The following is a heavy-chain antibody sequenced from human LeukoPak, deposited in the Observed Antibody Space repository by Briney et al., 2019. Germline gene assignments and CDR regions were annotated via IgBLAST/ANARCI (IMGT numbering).Heavy chain of an antibody. V-gene: IGHV3-23*01. CDR3: ARDPPGVSY. CDR1: GFSFNTYA. Sequence: PGGSLRLSCAASGFSFNTYAMSWVRQAPGKGLEWVSSIGTDDSTFYAASVKGRFTISRDNSKNTLYLQMNSLRAEDTAVYYCARDPPGVSYWGQGTLVTVSS. J-gene: IGHJ4*02. CDR2: IGTDDST.